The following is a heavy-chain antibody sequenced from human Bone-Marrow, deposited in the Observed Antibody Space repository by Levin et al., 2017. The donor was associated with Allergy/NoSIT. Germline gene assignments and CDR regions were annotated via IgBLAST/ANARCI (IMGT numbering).Heavy chain of an antibody. V-gene: IGHV5-51*01. CDR2: IYPVDSDT. D-gene: IGHD3-10*01. CDR3: ARQGPSGGPYFDS. J-gene: IGHJ4*02. Sequence: RGESLKISCEGSGYIFFNYWIGWVRQLPGKGLEWMGIIYPVDSDTRYNPSLEGHVIISVDKSINTAYLQWNSLKASDTAMYYCARQGPSGGPYFDSWGQGTLVTVSS. CDR1: GYIFFNYW.